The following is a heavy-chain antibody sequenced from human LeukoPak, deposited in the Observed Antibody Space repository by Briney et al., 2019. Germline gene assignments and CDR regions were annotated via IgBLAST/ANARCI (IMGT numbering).Heavy chain of an antibody. CDR1: GGSISSYY. V-gene: IGHV4-59*08. Sequence: SETLSLTCTVSGGSISSYYWSWTRQPPGKGLEWIGYIYYSGSTNYNPSLKSRVTISVDTSKNQFSLKLSSVTAADTAVYCCARTGYSYGPDAFDIWGQGTMVTVSS. J-gene: IGHJ3*02. CDR2: IYYSGST. CDR3: ARTGYSYGPDAFDI. D-gene: IGHD5-18*01.